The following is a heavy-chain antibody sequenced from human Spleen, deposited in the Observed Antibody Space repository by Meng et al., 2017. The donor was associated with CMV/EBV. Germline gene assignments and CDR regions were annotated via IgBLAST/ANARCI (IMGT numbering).Heavy chain of an antibody. CDR2: INSDGSST. CDR3: ARGGRGGSSSEIAY. V-gene: IGHV3-74*01. Sequence: GESLKISCAASGFTFSSYWMHWVRQAPGKGLVWVSRINSDGSSTSYADSVKGRFTISRDNAKNTLYLQMNSLRAEDTAVYYCARGGRGGSSSEIAYWGQGTLVTVSS. J-gene: IGHJ4*02. CDR1: GFTFSSYW. D-gene: IGHD6-13*01.